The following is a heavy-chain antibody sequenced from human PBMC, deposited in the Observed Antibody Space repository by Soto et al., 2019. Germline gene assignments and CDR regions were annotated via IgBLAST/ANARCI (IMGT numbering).Heavy chain of an antibody. J-gene: IGHJ4*02. CDR2: ISAYNGNT. Sequence: ASVKVSCKASGYTFTSYGICWVRQAPGQGLEWMGWISAYNGNTNYAQKLQGRVTMTTDTSTSTAYMELRSLRSDDTAVYYCARGASDRYSGDFDYWGQGTLVTVSS. CDR1: GYTFTSYG. D-gene: IGHD6-25*01. CDR3: ARGASDRYSGDFDY. V-gene: IGHV1-18*01.